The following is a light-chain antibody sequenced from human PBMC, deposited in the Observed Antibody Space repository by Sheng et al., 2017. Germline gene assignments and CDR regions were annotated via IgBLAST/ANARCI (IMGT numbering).Light chain of an antibody. CDR1: TIGSQT. J-gene: IGLJ3*02. V-gene: IGLV3-21*02. Sequence: SYVLTQPPSVSVAPGQTASITCGGNTIGSQTVHWYQQKAGQAPVLVVNDDSDRPSGIPARLSGSKSGNTATLTISRVEAGDEADYYCQVWDGDSNHWVFGGGTKVTVL. CDR2: DDS. CDR3: QVWDGDSNHWV.